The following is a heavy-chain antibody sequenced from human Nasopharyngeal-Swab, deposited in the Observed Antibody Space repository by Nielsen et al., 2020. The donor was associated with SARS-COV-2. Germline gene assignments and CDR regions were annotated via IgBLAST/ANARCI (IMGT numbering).Heavy chain of an antibody. CDR1: AGTIIMYT. Sequence: SVMVTCKASAGTIIMYTISWMLQAAGQGPERMGGIIPNFGTANYAQKFQGRVTITADESTRTADLELSSVRAEDTAVYYCARGDIIEGDGTGDDDYYYMDVWGKGTTVTVSS. J-gene: IGHJ6*03. CDR3: ARGDIIEGDGTGDDDYYYMDV. V-gene: IGHV1-69*13. D-gene: IGHD6-19*01. CDR2: IIPNFGTA.